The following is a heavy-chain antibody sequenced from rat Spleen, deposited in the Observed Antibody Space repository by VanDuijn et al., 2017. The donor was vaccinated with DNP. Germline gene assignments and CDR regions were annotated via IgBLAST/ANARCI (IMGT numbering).Heavy chain of an antibody. J-gene: IGHJ2*01. Sequence: EIQLQESGPGLVKPSQSLSLTCSVTGYTITSNYWGWIRQFPGNKMEYIGHISYSGRTSYNPSLKSRISITRDTSKNQFFLQLNSVTTEDTATYYCARSEPHYWGQGVMVTVSS. CDR2: ISYSGRT. V-gene: IGHV3-1*01. CDR3: ARSEPHY. D-gene: IGHD3-4*01. CDR1: GYTITSNY.